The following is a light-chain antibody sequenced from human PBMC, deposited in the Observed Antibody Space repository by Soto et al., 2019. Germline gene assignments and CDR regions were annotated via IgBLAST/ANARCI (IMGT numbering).Light chain of an antibody. CDR1: QSIGSW. CDR3: EQYQSYPWT. Sequence: DIPMTQSPSILSASVGDRVTITCRASQSIGSWLAWYQQKPGKAPNLLIYKASSLESGVPPRYSGSGSGTEFTSTVSSLQPDDFSTYYFEQYQSYPWTFGQGTKLDIK. V-gene: IGKV1-5*03. J-gene: IGKJ1*01. CDR2: KAS.